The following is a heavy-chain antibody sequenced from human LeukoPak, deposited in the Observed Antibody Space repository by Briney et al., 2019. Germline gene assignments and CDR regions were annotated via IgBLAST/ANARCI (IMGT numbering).Heavy chain of an antibody. V-gene: IGHV4-30-2*01. CDR3: ARPQTGYMSPKGSVAFDI. Sequence: PSETLSLTCTVSGGSISSGGYYWSWIRQPPGKGLEWIGYISLGGSTYYNPSLKSRVTISVDRSKNQFSLKLSSVTAADTTVYYCARPQTGYMSPKGSVAFDIWGQGTMVTVSS. CDR2: ISLGGST. D-gene: IGHD3-10*01. CDR1: GGSISSGGYY. J-gene: IGHJ3*02.